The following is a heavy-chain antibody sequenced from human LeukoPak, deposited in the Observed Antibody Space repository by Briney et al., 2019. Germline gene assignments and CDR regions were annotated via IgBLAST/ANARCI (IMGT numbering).Heavy chain of an antibody. J-gene: IGHJ4*02. Sequence: SQTLSLTCAISGDSVSSNSAAWNWIRQSPSRGLEWLGRTYYRSKWYNDYAVSVKSRITINPDTSKNQFSLQLNSVTPEDTAVYYCARKVEYCTAGSCYGGGFDCWGQGTLVTVSS. CDR3: ARKVEYCTAGSCYGGGFDC. D-gene: IGHD2-15*01. V-gene: IGHV6-1*01. CDR1: GDSVSSNSAA. CDR2: TYYRSKWYN.